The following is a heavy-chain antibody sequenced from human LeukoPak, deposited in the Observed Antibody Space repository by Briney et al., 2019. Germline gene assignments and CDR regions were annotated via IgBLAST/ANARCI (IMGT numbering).Heavy chain of an antibody. D-gene: IGHD2-21*01. Sequence: GGSLRLSCAASGFMFTNYWMSWVRRAPGKGLEWVANINQDGSEKYYVDSVKGRFTISRDNAENSLYLQMNSLRAEDTAVYYCASFIPDIIVVPPAPERRVYWGQGTLVTVSS. CDR2: INQDGSEK. J-gene: IGHJ4*02. V-gene: IGHV3-7*02. CDR3: ASFIPDIIVVPPAPERRVY. CDR1: GFMFTNYW.